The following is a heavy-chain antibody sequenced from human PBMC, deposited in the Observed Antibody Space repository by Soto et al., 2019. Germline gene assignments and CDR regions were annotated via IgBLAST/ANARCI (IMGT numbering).Heavy chain of an antibody. J-gene: IGHJ4*02. Sequence: SETLSLTCTVSGGSISSSGYYWVLIRQPPGKGLEWIGSMHYSGSTYYNPSLKSRVTISLDTSNNQFSLTLNSVTASDTAVYYCARRGSGWFFDYWGQGTLVTVSS. CDR2: MHYSGST. V-gene: IGHV4-39*01. D-gene: IGHD6-19*01. CDR1: GGSISSSGYY. CDR3: ARRGSGWFFDY.